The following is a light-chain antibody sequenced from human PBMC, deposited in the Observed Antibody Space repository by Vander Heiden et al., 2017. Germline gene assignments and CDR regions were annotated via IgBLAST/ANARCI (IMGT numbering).Light chain of an antibody. CDR2: AAS. Sequence: DIQMTPSPSSLSASVGARVTITSRASQSISSYLNWYQQKPGKAPKLLIYAASSLQSGVPSRFSGSGSGTDFTLTISSLQPEDFATYYCQQSYSTPLTFGPGTKVDIK. CDR3: QQSYSTPLT. J-gene: IGKJ3*01. CDR1: QSISSY. V-gene: IGKV1-39*01.